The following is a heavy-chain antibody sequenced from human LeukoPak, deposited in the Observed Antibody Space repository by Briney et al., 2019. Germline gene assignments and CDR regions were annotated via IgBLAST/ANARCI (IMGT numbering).Heavy chain of an antibody. J-gene: IGHJ4*02. CDR3: ARGVLDFDWKWELRSYYFDY. CDR2: IIPIFGTA. CDR1: GGTFSSYA. D-gene: IGHD1-26*01. Sequence: ASVKVSCKASGGTFSSYAISWVRQAPGQGLEWMGGIIPIFGTANYAQKFQGRVTITADESTSTAYMELSSLRSEDTAVYYCARGVLDFDWKWELRSYYFDYWGQGTLVTVSS. V-gene: IGHV1-69*13.